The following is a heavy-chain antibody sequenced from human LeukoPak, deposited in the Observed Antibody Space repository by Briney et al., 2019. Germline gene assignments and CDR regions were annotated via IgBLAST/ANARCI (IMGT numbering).Heavy chain of an antibody. Sequence: PSETLPLTCTVSGGSISSSSYYWGWIRQPPGKGLEWIGSIYYSGSTYYNPSLKSRVTISVDTSKNQFSLKLSSVTAADTAVYYCAREIVLWFGVLDYWGQGTLVTVSS. CDR1: GGSISSSSYY. CDR2: IYYSGST. V-gene: IGHV4-39*01. J-gene: IGHJ4*02. CDR3: AREIVLWFGVLDY. D-gene: IGHD3-10*01.